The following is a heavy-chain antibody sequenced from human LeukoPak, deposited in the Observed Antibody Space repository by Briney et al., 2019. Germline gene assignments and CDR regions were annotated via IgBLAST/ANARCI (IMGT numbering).Heavy chain of an antibody. V-gene: IGHV4-59*08. CDR2: IYYSGST. CDR1: GGSISSYY. Sequence: SETLSLTCTVPGGSISSYYWSWIRQPPGKGLEWIGYIYYSGSTNYNPSLKSRVTISVDTSKNQFSLKLSSVTAADTAVYYCARLLLVRGVYFDYWGQGTLVTVSS. CDR3: ARLLLVRGVYFDY. D-gene: IGHD3-10*01. J-gene: IGHJ4*02.